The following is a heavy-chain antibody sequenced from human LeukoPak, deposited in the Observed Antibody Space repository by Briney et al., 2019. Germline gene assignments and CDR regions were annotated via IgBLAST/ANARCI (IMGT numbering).Heavy chain of an antibody. CDR3: AREYDCSTYACSFDH. D-gene: IGHD2-2*01. CDR2: TYYRSRWFY. V-gene: IGHV6-1*01. Sequence: SQSLSLTCAISGDSVSSDGAAWSWIRQSPSRGLEWLGRTYYRSRWFYDYAVSVKSRITISPDTSKNQFSLQLNSVTPEDTADYYCAREYDCSTYACSFDHRGQGTPVTVSS. CDR1: GDSVSSDGAA. J-gene: IGHJ4*02.